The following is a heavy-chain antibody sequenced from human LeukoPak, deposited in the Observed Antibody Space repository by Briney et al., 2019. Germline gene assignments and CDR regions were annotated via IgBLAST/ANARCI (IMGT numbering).Heavy chain of an antibody. V-gene: IGHV3-53*01. Sequence: PGGSLRLSCAASGFTVSSNYMSWVRQAPGKGLEWVSVIYSGGSTYYADSVKGRFTISRDNSKNTLYLQMNSLRAEDTAVYYCAREGGEVDTAMVMGYWGQGTLVTVSS. D-gene: IGHD5-18*01. CDR3: AREGGEVDTAMVMGY. J-gene: IGHJ4*02. CDR1: GFTVSSNY. CDR2: IYSGGST.